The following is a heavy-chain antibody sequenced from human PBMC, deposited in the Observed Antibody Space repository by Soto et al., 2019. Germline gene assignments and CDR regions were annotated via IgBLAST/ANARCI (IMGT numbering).Heavy chain of an antibody. V-gene: IGHV1-2*02. CDR3: ARRFLDMSGGMDV. Sequence: ASVKVSCKASGHTFTGYYMHWVRQAPGQGLEWMGWINPNSGGTNYAQKFQGRVTMTRDTSISTAYMELSRLRSDDTAVYYCARRFLDMSGGMDVWGQGTTVTVS. D-gene: IGHD3-3*01. CDR1: GHTFTGYY. J-gene: IGHJ6*01. CDR2: INPNSGGT.